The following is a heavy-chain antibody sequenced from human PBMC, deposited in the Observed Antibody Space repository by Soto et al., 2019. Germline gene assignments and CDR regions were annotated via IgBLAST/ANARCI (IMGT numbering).Heavy chain of an antibody. CDR1: GFTFSDHY. CDR2: TRNKANSYTA. J-gene: IGHJ4*02. V-gene: IGHV3-72*01. CDR3: ARSGSSTSCYDY. Sequence: EVHLMESGGGLVQPGGSLRLFCAASGFTFSDHYIDWVRQAPGKGLEWVGRTRNKANSYTAEYAASVKGRFTISRDDSKNLLYLQMDSLKIDDTAVYFCARSGSSTSCYDYWGQGTLVTVSS. D-gene: IGHD2-2*01.